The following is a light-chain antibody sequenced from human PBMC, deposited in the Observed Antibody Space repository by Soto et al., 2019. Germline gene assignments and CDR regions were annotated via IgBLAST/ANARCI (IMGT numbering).Light chain of an antibody. Sequence: GDRVTITCRASQSISSWLAWYQQKPGKAPKLLIYDVFSLQSGVPSRFSGSGSGTEFTLTISSLKPDDFASYYCQYYRTFGQGTKVEIK. CDR3: QYYRT. CDR1: QSISSW. CDR2: DVF. V-gene: IGKV1-5*01. J-gene: IGKJ1*01.